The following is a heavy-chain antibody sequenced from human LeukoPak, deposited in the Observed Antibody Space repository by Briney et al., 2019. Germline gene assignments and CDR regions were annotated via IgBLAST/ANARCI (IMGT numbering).Heavy chain of an antibody. CDR1: GDSISSNSVT. CDR2: TYYRSTWYN. J-gene: IGHJ5*02. CDR3: ARRLTQYDCFDP. V-gene: IGHV6-1*01. Sequence: SQTLSLTCAISGDSISSNSVTWNWIRQSPSKGLEWLGRTYYRSTWYNDYAVSVRGRITVNPDTSKNQFSLHLSSVTPEDTAVYYCARRLTQYDCFDPWGQGILVTVSS. D-gene: IGHD2-2*01.